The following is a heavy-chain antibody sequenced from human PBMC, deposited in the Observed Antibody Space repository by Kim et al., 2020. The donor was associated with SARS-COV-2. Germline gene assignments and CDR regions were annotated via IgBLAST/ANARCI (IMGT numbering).Heavy chain of an antibody. CDR3: AKGTYYYDSSGRRYWYFNL. V-gene: IGHV3-23*03. J-gene: IGHJ2*01. CDR1: GFIFSNYA. D-gene: IGHD3-22*01. Sequence: GGSLRLSCAASGFIFSNYAMSWVRQAPGKGLEWVSVIYSGDSSTYYADSVKGRFTISRDNSKNRLYLQMNSLRAEDTAVYYCAKGTYYYDSSGRRYWYFNLWGRGTLLTVSS. CDR2: IYSGDSST.